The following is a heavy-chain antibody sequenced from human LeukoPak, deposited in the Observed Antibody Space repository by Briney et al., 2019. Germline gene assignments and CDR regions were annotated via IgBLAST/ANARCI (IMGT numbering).Heavy chain of an antibody. J-gene: IGHJ4*02. Sequence: SETLSLTCTVSGGSISSGGYYWSWIRQHPGKGLEWIGYIYYSGSTYYNPSLKSRVTISVNTSKNQFSLKLSSVTAADTAVYYCARYCGGDCYSMGPDYWGQGTLVTVSS. D-gene: IGHD2-21*02. CDR3: ARYCGGDCYSMGPDY. CDR1: GGSISSGGYY. CDR2: IYYSGST. V-gene: IGHV4-31*03.